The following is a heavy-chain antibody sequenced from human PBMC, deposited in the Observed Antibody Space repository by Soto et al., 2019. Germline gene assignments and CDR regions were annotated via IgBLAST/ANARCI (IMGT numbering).Heavy chain of an antibody. CDR3: VRDLLDSSGYYSSYGMDV. D-gene: IGHD3-22*01. V-gene: IGHV4-30-2*01. CDR1: GGSISSGGYS. CDR2: IYHSGSP. J-gene: IGHJ6*02. Sequence: PSETLSLTCAVSGGSISSGGYSWSWIRQPPGKGLEWIGYIYHSGSPYYNPSLKSRVTISVDRSKNQFSLKLSSVTAADTAVYFFVRDLLDSSGYYSSYGMDVWGDGTTVTVSS.